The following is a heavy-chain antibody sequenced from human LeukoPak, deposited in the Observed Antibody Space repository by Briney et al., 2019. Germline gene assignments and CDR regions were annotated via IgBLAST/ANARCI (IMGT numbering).Heavy chain of an antibody. Sequence: SSETLSLTCAVYGGSFSGYYWSWIRQPPGKGLEWIGEINHSGSTNYNPSLKSRVTISVDTSKNRFSLKLSSVTAADTAVYYCARAGYYYGSGSYYNRYYFDYWGQGTLVTVSS. J-gene: IGHJ4*02. V-gene: IGHV4-34*01. CDR1: GGSFSGYY. D-gene: IGHD3-10*01. CDR3: ARAGYYYGSGSYYNRYYFDY. CDR2: INHSGST.